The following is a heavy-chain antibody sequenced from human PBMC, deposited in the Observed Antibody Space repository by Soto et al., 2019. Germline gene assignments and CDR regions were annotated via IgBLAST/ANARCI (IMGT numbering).Heavy chain of an antibody. CDR2: IKQDGSEQ. V-gene: IGHV3-7*04. CDR1: GFTFSSNW. CDR3: AGGSGWLITD. J-gene: IGHJ4*02. D-gene: IGHD6-19*01. Sequence: EVQLVESGGGLIQPGGSLRLSCAASGFTFSSNWMNWDRQAPGKGLEWVANIKQDGSEQYYVDSVKGRFTISRDNAKNSQYLQMTSLRVEDTAVYYCAGGSGWLITDWGQGTLVTVSS.